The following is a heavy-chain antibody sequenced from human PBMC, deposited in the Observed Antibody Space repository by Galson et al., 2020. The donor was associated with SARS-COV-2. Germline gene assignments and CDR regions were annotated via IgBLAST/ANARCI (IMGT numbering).Heavy chain of an antibody. CDR2: IYYSGST. CDR1: GGSISSSSYY. D-gene: IGHD3-22*01. V-gene: IGHV4-39*01. CDR3: ARQEYYYDSSGYYNDY. J-gene: IGHJ4*02. Sequence: SETLSLSCTVSGGSISSSSYYWGWIRQPPGKGLEWIGSIYYSGSTYYNPSLKSRVTISVDTSKNQFSLKLSSVTAADTAVYYCARQEYYYDSSGYYNDYWGQGTLVTVSS.